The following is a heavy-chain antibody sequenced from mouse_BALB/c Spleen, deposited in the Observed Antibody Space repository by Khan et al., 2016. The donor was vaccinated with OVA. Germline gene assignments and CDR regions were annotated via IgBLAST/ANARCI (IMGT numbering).Heavy chain of an antibody. CDR3: ARLGPGFTY. CDR1: GYSITSDYA. CDR2: ISYSGSP. D-gene: IGHD4-1*01. Sequence: EVQFLESGPGLVKPSQSLSLTCTVTGYSITSDYAWNWIRQFPGNKLEWMGYISYSGSPSYNPSLKSRISISRDTAKNQFFLQLNSVTSEDTATYYCARLGPGFTYWGQGTLVTVSA. V-gene: IGHV3-2*02. J-gene: IGHJ3*01.